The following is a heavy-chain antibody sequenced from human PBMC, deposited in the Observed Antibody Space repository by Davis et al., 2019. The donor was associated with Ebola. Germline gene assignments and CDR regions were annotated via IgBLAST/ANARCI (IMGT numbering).Heavy chain of an antibody. CDR3: ASWGVHAWGGGMDV. CDR1: GESFSAFY. D-gene: IGHD3-16*01. Sequence: GSLRLSCAVYGESFSAFYWSWIRQPPGKGLEWIGEINHSGSTNYNPSLKSRVTISVDTSKNQFSLKRSSVTAADTAVYYCASWGVHAWGGGMDVWGQGTTVTVSS. CDR2: INHSGST. V-gene: IGHV4-34*01. J-gene: IGHJ6*02.